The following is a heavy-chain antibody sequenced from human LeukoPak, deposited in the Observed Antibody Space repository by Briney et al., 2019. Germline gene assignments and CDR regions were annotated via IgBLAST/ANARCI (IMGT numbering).Heavy chain of an antibody. CDR2: ISGSGDTT. CDR3: AEDKSLAAYTLDY. V-gene: IGHV3-23*01. Sequence: PGGSLRLSCAASGFTPSNNAMSWVRQAPGKGLEWVSGISGSGDTTYYADSVEGRFTISRDNSKNMLYLQMNSLRAEDTAVYYCAEDKSLAAYTLDYWGQGTLVTVSS. D-gene: IGHD6-6*01. J-gene: IGHJ4*02. CDR1: GFTPSNNA.